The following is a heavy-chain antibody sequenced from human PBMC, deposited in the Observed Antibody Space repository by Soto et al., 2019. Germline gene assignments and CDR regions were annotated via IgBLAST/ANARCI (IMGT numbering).Heavy chain of an antibody. CDR3: ARSPILTWFDP. CDR1: GGSISSGGYY. Sequence: SETLSLTCTVSGGSISSGGYYWSWIRQHPGKGLEWIGYIYYSGSTYYNPSLKSRVTISVDTSKNQFSLKLSSVTAADTAVYYCARSPILTWFDPWGQGTLVTVSS. CDR2: IYYSGST. J-gene: IGHJ5*02. V-gene: IGHV4-31*03.